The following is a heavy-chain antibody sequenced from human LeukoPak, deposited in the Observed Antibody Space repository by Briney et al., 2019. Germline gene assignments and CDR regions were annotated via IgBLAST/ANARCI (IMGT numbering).Heavy chain of an antibody. CDR2: ISAYNGNT. CDR3: ARGNPPVDTAMNYNWFDP. J-gene: IGHJ5*02. D-gene: IGHD5-18*01. Sequence: ASVKVFCKASGYTFTSYGISWVRQAPGQGLEWMGWISAYNGNTNYAQKLQGRVTMTTDTSTSTAYMDLRSLRSDDTAVYYCARGNPPVDTAMNYNWFDPWGQGTLVTVSS. V-gene: IGHV1-18*01. CDR1: GYTFTSYG.